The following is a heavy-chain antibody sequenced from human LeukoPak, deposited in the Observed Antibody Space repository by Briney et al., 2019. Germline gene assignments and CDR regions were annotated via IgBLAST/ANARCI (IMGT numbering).Heavy chain of an antibody. CDR1: GGSISSYY. J-gene: IGHJ4*02. V-gene: IGHV4-59*01. CDR3: ARAVGWLRPFDY. CDR2: IYYSGST. Sequence: SETLSLTCTVSGGSISSYYWSWIRQPPGKGLEWIGYIYYSGSTNYNPSLKSRVTISVDTSKNQFSLKLSSVTAADTAVYYCARAVGWLRPFDYWGQGTLVTASS. D-gene: IGHD5-12*01.